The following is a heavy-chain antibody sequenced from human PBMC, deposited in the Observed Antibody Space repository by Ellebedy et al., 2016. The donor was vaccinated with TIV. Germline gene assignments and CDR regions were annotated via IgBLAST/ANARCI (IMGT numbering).Heavy chain of an antibody. CDR1: GFTFSSYA. CDR3: ASSVQGRYFVCRRGDEDDAFDS. J-gene: IGHJ3*02. V-gene: IGHV3-30*14. Sequence: GGSLRLSCAASGFTFSSYAFHWVRQAPGKGLEWVALISYDGSNKYYADSVKGRFTISRDNSKNTVNLQMNSLRAEDTAFYFCASSVQGRYFVCRRGDEDDAFDSWGQGTMVTVSS. CDR2: ISYDGSNK. D-gene: IGHD3-16*01.